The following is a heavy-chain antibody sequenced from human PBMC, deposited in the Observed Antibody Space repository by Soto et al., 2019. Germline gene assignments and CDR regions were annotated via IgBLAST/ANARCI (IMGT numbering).Heavy chain of an antibody. CDR1: GGSFSGYY. CDR2: INHSGST. D-gene: IGHD1-7*01. CDR3: ARLGWNYRGRQVANWFDP. V-gene: IGHV4-34*01. Sequence: QVQLQQWGAGLLKPSETLSLTCAVYGGSFSGYYWSWIRQPPGKGLEWIGEINHSGSTNYNPSLKSRVTISVDTSKNQFSLKLSSVTAADTAVYYCARLGWNYRGRQVANWFDPWGQGTLVTVSS. J-gene: IGHJ5*02.